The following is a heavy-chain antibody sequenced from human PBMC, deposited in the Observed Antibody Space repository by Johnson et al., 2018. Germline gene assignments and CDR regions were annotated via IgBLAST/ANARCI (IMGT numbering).Heavy chain of an antibody. J-gene: IGHJ6*03. Sequence: QVQLVESGGGVVQPGRSLRLSCAASGFTFSSYGMHWVRQAPGKGLEWVAVISYDGSNKYYADSVKGRFTISRDNSKNTVYLQMNSLRAEDTAVYYCAKDRTKYYYYMDVWGKGTTVTVSS. D-gene: IGHD1/OR15-1a*01. V-gene: IGHV3-30*18. CDR1: GFTFSSYG. CDR3: AKDRTKYYYYMDV. CDR2: ISYDGSNK.